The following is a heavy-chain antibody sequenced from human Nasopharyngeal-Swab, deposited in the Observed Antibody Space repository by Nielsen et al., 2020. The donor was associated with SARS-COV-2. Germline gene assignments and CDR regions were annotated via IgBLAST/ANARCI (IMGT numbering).Heavy chain of an antibody. Sequence: GGSLRLSCAASGFAFSSYAMSWVRQTPGKGLEWVSSFSGSSGKTYYADYVKGRFTLSRDTSKNTLYLQMNSLRADDTAVYYCAKDGGGWYTSGWYYFDYWGQGTLVTVSS. CDR1: GFAFSSYA. V-gene: IGHV3-23*01. J-gene: IGHJ4*02. CDR3: AKDGGGWYTSGWYYFDY. CDR2: FSGSSGKT. D-gene: IGHD6-19*01.